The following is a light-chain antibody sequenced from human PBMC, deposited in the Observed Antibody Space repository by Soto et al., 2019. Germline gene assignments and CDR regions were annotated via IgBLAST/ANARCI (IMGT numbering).Light chain of an antibody. J-gene: IGLJ2*01. CDR2: DVS. CDR1: SSDVGGYNY. V-gene: IGLV2-8*01. CDR3: SSHAGSSLV. Sequence: QSALTQPPSESGSPGQSVTISCTGTSSDVGGYNYVSWHQQHPGKAPQLIIYDVSKRSSGVPDRFSGSKSGNTASLTVSGLQAEDEADYYCSSHAGSSLVFGGGTKLTVL.